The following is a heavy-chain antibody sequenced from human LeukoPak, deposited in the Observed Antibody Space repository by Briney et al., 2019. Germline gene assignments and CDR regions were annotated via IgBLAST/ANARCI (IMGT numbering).Heavy chain of an antibody. D-gene: IGHD6-25*01. CDR1: GFTFTNFA. V-gene: IGHV3-23*01. Sequence: GGSLRLSCAASGFTFTNFAMNWVRQAPGKGLEWVSTISDSNGRTYYAGSVKGRFTISRDNSKNTLYLHMNSLRADDTAVYYCAKHLYSSGGFDYWGQGTLVTVSS. J-gene: IGHJ4*02. CDR3: AKHLYSSGGFDY. CDR2: ISDSNGRT.